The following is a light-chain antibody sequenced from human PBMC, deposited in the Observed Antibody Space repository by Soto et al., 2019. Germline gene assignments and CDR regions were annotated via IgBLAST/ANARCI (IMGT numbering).Light chain of an antibody. CDR2: EVF. Sequence: QSALTQPASVSGSPGQSITIPCTGTNSDVGAYNYVSWYQHHPGKAPKLMIYEVFTRSSGVSSRFSGSKSGSTASLTISGLQAEDEADYYCQSYDTDLRGSVFGGGTKLTVL. CDR1: NSDVGAYNY. J-gene: IGLJ2*01. CDR3: QSYDTDLRGSV. V-gene: IGLV2-14*01.